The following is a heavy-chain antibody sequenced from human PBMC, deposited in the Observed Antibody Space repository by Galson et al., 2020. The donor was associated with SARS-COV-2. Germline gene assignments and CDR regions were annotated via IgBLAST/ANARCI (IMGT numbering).Heavy chain of an antibody. D-gene: IGHD3-22*01. CDR3: ASSRYDGSGYSS. CDR1: GGSMNLHY. Sequence: SETLSLTCTVSGGSMNLHYWTWIRQPPGKGLEWVGYIYTGGRTSSNPSLQGRVTISVDTSKTQFSLKLSSVTAADTAVYYCASSRYDGSGYSSWGQGTLVTVSS. V-gene: IGHV4-4*08. J-gene: IGHJ5*02. CDR2: IYTGGRT.